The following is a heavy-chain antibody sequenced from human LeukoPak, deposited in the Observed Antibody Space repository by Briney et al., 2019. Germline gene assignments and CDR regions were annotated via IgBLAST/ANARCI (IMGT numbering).Heavy chain of an antibody. Sequence: GGSLRLSCAASGFTFSSYAMSWVRQAPGKGLEWVSAISGSGGSTYYADSVKGRFTISRDNSKNTLYLQMNSLRAEDTAVYYCAKDPPYTFIVGAAYYFDYWGQGTLVTVSS. D-gene: IGHD1-26*01. CDR2: ISGSGGST. CDR3: AKDPPYTFIVGAAYYFDY. J-gene: IGHJ4*02. CDR1: GFTFSSYA. V-gene: IGHV3-23*01.